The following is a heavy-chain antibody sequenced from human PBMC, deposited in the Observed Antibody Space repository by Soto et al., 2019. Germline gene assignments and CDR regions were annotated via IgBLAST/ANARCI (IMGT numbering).Heavy chain of an antibody. CDR2: ISGGGTSI. V-gene: IGHV3-21*01. CDR3: ARDTXSTPAAPVKYYYYGMDV. J-gene: IGHJ6*01. Sequence: GGSLRLSCAASGFTFRYYNMNWVRQAPGEGLEWVSSISGGGTSIYYADSLKGRFTISRDNAKNTLYLQMNSLRAEDTAVYYCARDTXSTPAAPVKYYYYGMDVWGQGTTVTVSS. CDR1: GFTFRYYN.